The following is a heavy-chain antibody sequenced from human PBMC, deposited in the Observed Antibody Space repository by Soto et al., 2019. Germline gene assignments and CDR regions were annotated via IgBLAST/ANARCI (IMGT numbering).Heavy chain of an antibody. D-gene: IGHD3-22*01. J-gene: IGHJ4*02. CDR1: GFTFSSYA. CDR2: ISGSGGST. Sequence: EVQLLESGGGLVQPGGSLRLSCAASGFTFSSYAMTWVRQAPGKGLEWVSAISGSGGSTYYAASVKGRFTISRDNXRNTLYLQMNSLRAEDTAVYYCAKDRTFDSSGYYSYWGQGTLVTVSS. V-gene: IGHV3-23*01. CDR3: AKDRTFDSSGYYSY.